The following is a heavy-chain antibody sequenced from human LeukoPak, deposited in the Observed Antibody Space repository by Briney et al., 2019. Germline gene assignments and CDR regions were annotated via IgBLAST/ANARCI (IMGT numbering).Heavy chain of an antibody. CDR2: INIYSGGT. V-gene: IGHV1-2*02. Sequence: ASVKVSCKTSGFTFTGYFIHWVRQAPGQGLEWVGWINIYSGGTDSAQKFQGRVTMTRDTSINTANMELSSLKSDDAAVYYCARGYSDSFYDYWGRGTLVIVSS. CDR1: GFTFTGYF. CDR3: ARGYSDSFYDY. D-gene: IGHD5/OR15-5a*01. J-gene: IGHJ4*02.